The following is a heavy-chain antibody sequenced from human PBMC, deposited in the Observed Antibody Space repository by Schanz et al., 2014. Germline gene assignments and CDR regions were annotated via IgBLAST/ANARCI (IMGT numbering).Heavy chain of an antibody. Sequence: QVQLVESGGGVVQFGRSLRLSCAASGFIFSNYGMHWVRQAPGKGLEWVALISNDGSIKYYADSVEGRFTISRDNSRNTLYLQMNSLRTEDTAVYYCASPSGYSDYGTYFDFWGQGTLVTVSS. CDR1: GFIFSNYG. CDR2: ISNDGSIK. D-gene: IGHD5-12*01. V-gene: IGHV3-30*19. CDR3: ASPSGYSDYGTYFDF. J-gene: IGHJ4*02.